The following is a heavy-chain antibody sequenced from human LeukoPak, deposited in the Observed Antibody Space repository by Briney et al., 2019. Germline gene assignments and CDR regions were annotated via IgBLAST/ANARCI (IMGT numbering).Heavy chain of an antibody. Sequence: SVKVSCKASGGTFSSYTISWVRQAPGQGLEWMGRIIPILGIANYAQKFQGRATITADKSTSTAYMKLSSLRSEDTAVYYCARDPVGPYNWFDPWGQGTLVTVSS. D-gene: IGHD3/OR15-3a*01. CDR1: GGTFSSYT. CDR2: IIPILGIA. J-gene: IGHJ5*02. V-gene: IGHV1-69*04. CDR3: ARDPVGPYNWFDP.